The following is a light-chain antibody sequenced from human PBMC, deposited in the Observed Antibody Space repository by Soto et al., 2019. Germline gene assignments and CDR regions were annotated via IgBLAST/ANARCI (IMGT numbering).Light chain of an antibody. Sequence: EIVLTQSPGTLSLSPGERATLSCRASQSVSSSYLAWYQQKPGQAPRLLIYGASSRATGIPDRFSGSGSGTDFTLTISRPEPEDFAVYYCQQYGNSPRWTFGQGTKVEIK. J-gene: IGKJ1*01. V-gene: IGKV3-20*01. CDR1: QSVSSSY. CDR2: GAS. CDR3: QQYGNSPRWT.